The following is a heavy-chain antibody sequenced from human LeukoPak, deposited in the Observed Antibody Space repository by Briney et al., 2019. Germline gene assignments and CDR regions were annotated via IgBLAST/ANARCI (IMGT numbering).Heavy chain of an antibody. V-gene: IGHV1-18*04. CDR1: GYTLTSYG. D-gene: IGHD3-16*01. Sequence: ASVKVSCKASGYTLTSYGISWVRQAPGQGLEWMGWISAYNGNTNYAQKLQGRVTMTTDTSTSTAYMELRSLRSDDTAVYYCARDFLMITFGGVEIDYWGQGTLVTVSS. CDR2: ISAYNGNT. CDR3: ARDFLMITFGGVEIDY. J-gene: IGHJ4*02.